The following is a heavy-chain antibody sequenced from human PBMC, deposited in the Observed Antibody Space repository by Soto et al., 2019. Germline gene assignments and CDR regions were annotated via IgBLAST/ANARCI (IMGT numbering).Heavy chain of an antibody. CDR2: INHSGST. V-gene: IGHV4-34*01. Sequence: SETLSLTCAVYGGSFSGYYWSWIRQPPGKGLEWIGEINHSGSTNYNPSLKSRVTISVDTSKNQFSLKLSSVTAADTAVYYCARSRKGPSNYYYYYYMDVWGKGTTVTVSS. CDR3: ARSRKGPSNYYYYYYMDV. D-gene: IGHD2-2*01. J-gene: IGHJ6*03. CDR1: GGSFSGYY.